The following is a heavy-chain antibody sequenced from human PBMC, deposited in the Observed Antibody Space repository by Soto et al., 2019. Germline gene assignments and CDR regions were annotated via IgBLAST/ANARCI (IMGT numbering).Heavy chain of an antibody. D-gene: IGHD1-1*01. J-gene: IGHJ6*02. V-gene: IGHV4-31*03. CDR3: ARVLEAATPGPSYGMDV. CDR1: GGSISRGAFY. CDR2: ISYISDSESA. Sequence: QVQLQESGPGLVKPSQTLSLTCTVSGGSISRGAFYWSWIRQHPGKGLVWLGYISYISDSESAYYNPSLRSRVMISGDTAQNQFSLTLSSVTVADTAIYCCARVLEAATPGPSYGMDVWGQGTTVTVSS.